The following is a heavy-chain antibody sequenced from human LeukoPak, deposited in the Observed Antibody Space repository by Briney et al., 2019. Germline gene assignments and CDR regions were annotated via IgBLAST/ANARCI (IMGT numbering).Heavy chain of an antibody. CDR1: GFTFSDYY. CDR3: ARVGIALASPFDY. D-gene: IGHD1-1*01. CDR2: MSSRGYPI. Sequence: GGSLRLSCLASGFTFSDYYMSWVRQAPGKGLEWISYMSSRGYPIYYADSVKGRFTISRDNAKNTLYLQMHNLRADDTAVYFCARVGIALASPFDYWGLGTLVAVCS. J-gene: IGHJ4*02. V-gene: IGHV3-11*01.